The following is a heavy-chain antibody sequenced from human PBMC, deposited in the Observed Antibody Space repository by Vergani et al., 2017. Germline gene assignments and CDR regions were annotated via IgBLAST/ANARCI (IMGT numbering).Heavy chain of an antibody. Sequence: EVQLVESGGGLVKPGGSLRLSCAASGFTFSSYSMNWVRQAPGKGLEWVGRIKSKTDGGTTDYAAPVKGRFTISRDDSKNTLYLQMNSLKTEDTAVYYCTAPTVTTGEDAFDIWGQGTMVTVSS. J-gene: IGHJ3*02. CDR2: IKSKTDGGTT. D-gene: IGHD4-17*01. CDR1: GFTFSSYS. CDR3: TAPTVTTGEDAFDI. V-gene: IGHV3-15*01.